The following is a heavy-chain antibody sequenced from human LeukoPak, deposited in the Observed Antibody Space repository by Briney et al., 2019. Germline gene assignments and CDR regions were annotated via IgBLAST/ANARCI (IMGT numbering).Heavy chain of an antibody. J-gene: IGHJ1*01. CDR1: GFTFSSYG. CDR2: ISYDGSNK. V-gene: IGHV3-30*18. D-gene: IGHD3-22*01. Sequence: GGSLRLSCPASGFTFSSYGMHWVRQAPGKGLEWVAVISYDGSNKYYADSVKGRFTISRDNSKNTLYLQMNSLRTEDTAIYYCAKEDVVVITIRYFQHWGQGTLVTVSS. CDR3: AKEDVVVITIRYFQH.